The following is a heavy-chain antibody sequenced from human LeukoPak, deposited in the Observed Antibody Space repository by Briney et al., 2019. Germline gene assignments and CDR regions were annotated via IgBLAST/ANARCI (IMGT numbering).Heavy chain of an antibody. V-gene: IGHV1-18*01. Sequence: GASVKVSCKASGGTFSSYAISWVRQAPGQGLEWMGWISAYNGNTNYAQKLQGRVTMTTDTSTSTAYMELRSLRSDDTAVYYCARVGAVAGTELNYYYYYMDVWGKGTTVTVSS. CDR1: GGTFSSYA. J-gene: IGHJ6*03. CDR2: ISAYNGNT. D-gene: IGHD6-19*01. CDR3: ARVGAVAGTELNYYYYYMDV.